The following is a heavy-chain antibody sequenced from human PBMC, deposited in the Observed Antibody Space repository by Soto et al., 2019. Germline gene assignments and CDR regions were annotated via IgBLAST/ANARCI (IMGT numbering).Heavy chain of an antibody. CDR3: ARGPRVSSTGTGAH. Sequence: PGVSLRLSCAVSGFTFSAYWMHWVRQVPGKGLTWVSRISDDGSTATYADSVKGRFVISRDNAKNSLYLEMNTLRVDDSGLYYCARGPRVSSTGTGAHWGRGTLVTVS. V-gene: IGHV3-74*01. CDR1: GFTFSAYW. CDR2: ISDDGSTA. D-gene: IGHD1-1*01. J-gene: IGHJ4*02.